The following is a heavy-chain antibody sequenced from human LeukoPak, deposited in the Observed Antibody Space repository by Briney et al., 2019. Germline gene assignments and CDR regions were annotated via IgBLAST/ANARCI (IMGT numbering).Heavy chain of an antibody. CDR2: IYTSGST. CDR1: GGSISSYY. D-gene: IGHD6-13*01. J-gene: IGHJ5*02. V-gene: IGHV4-4*07. CDR3: AGDLIAAAGTNWFDP. Sequence: SETLSLTCTVSGGSISSYYWSWIRQPAGKGLEWIGRIYTSGSTNYNPSLKSRVTMSVDTSKNQFSLKLSSVTAADTAVYYCAGDLIAAAGTNWFDPWGQGTLVTVSS.